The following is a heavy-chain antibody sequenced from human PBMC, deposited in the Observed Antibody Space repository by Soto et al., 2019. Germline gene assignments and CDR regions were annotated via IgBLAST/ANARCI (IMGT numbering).Heavy chain of an antibody. J-gene: IGHJ6*02. V-gene: IGHV1-69*13. Sequence: ASVKVSCKASGGTFSSYAISWVRQAPGQGLEWMGGIIPIFGTANYAQKFQGRVTITADESTSTAYMELSSLRSEDTAVYYCASSPKDIVLVPAALLPLRAYYYGMDVWGQGTTVTVSS. D-gene: IGHD2-2*01. CDR3: ASSPKDIVLVPAALLPLRAYYYGMDV. CDR1: GGTFSSYA. CDR2: IIPIFGTA.